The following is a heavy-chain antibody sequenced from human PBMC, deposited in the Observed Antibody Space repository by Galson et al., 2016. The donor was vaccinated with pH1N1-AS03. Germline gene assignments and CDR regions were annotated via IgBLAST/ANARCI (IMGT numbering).Heavy chain of an antibody. CDR1: GTSIGGDF. D-gene: IGHD1-26*01. Sequence: SETLSLTCSVSGTSIGGDFWSWIRQSPGRGLEWIGHSLHNGNSIYNPSPKSRVTISVDTSTNEASLKLSSVTAADTAFYYCARFQTVGGKFDFWGRGAQVTVSS. J-gene: IGHJ4*02. V-gene: IGHV4-59*01. CDR3: ARFQTVGGKFDF. CDR2: SLHNGNS.